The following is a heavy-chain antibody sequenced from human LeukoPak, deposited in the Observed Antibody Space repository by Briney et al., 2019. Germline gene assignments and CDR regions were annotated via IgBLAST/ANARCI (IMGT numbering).Heavy chain of an antibody. CDR1: GGSVSSSGHY. Sequence: SETLSLTCTVSGGSVSSSGHYWGWVRQPPGQGLEWIATIFYTGSTFYNPSLKSRVTISVDRSKNQFSLKLSSVTATDTAIYYCAREGGPYRPLDYSGQGTLVTVSS. V-gene: IGHV4-39*02. J-gene: IGHJ4*02. CDR3: AREGGPYRPLDY. CDR2: IFYTGST.